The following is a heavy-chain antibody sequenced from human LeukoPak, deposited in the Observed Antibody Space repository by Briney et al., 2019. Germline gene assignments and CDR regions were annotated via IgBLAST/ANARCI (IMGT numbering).Heavy chain of an antibody. D-gene: IGHD1-26*01. CDR3: AKARVGAIRDIDY. CDR2: ILFDGSNQ. J-gene: IGHJ4*02. Sequence: GGCLRLSCAASGFTFSSYGIHWVRQAPGKWLEWVAFILFDGSNQYYGDSVKGRFTISRDNSKNTLYLQMNSLRAEDTAVYFCAKARVGAIRDIDYWGQGTLVTVSS. CDR1: GFTFSSYG. V-gene: IGHV3-30*02.